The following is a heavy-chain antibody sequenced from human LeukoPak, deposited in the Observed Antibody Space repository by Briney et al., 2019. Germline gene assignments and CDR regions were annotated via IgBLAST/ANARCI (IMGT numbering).Heavy chain of an antibody. V-gene: IGHV4-34*01. Sequence: SETLPLTCAVYGGSFSGYYWSWIRQPPGKGLEWIGEINHSGSTNYNPSLKSRVTISVDTSKNQFSLKLSSVTAADTAVYYCARGDGISDAFDIWGQGTMVTVSS. CDR2: INHSGST. J-gene: IGHJ3*02. D-gene: IGHD3-3*02. CDR3: ARGDGISDAFDI. CDR1: GGSFSGYY.